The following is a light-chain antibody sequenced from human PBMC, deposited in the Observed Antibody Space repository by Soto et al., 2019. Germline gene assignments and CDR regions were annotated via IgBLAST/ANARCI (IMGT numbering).Light chain of an antibody. J-gene: IGKJ1*01. CDR3: QQYGISPRT. CDR2: GAS. CDR1: QSVSSR. V-gene: IGKV3-20*01. Sequence: IVLTQSPGTLSLSPGESATLSCRASQSVSSRLAWYQQKPGQAPRLLIYGASSRATGIPDRFSGSGSGTDFTLTISRLEPEDFAVYYCQQYGISPRTFGQGTKVDIK.